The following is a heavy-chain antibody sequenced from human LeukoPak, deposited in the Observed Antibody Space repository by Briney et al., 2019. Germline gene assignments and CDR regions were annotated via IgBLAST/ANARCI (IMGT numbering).Heavy chain of an antibody. Sequence: SETLSLTCTVSGYSISSGYYWGWIRQPPGKGLEWIGSIYHSGSTYYNPSLKSRVTISVDTSKNQFSLKLSSVTAADTAVYYCARNIVATTNYDSWGQGTLVTVSS. V-gene: IGHV4-38-2*02. CDR2: IYHSGST. J-gene: IGHJ4*02. CDR1: GYSISSGYY. D-gene: IGHD5-12*01. CDR3: ARNIVATTNYDS.